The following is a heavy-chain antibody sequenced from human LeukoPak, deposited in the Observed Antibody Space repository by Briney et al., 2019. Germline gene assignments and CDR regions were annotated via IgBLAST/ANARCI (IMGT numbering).Heavy chain of an antibody. V-gene: IGHV3-30*02. CDR2: IRYDGSNK. CDR1: GFTFSSYG. CDR3: ASGYYDSSGYPTPDY. Sequence: GGSLRLSCAASGFTFSSYGMHWVRQAPGKGLEWVAFIRYDGSNKYYADSVKGRFTISRDNSKNTLYLQMNSLRAEDTAVYYCASGYYDSSGYPTPDYWGQGTLVTVSS. J-gene: IGHJ4*02. D-gene: IGHD3-22*01.